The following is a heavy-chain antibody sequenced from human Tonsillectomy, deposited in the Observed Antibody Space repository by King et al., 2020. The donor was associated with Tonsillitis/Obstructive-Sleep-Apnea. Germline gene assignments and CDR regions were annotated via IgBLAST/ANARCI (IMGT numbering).Heavy chain of an antibody. Sequence: GQLVQSGAEVKKPGASVKVSCKASGYTFIGYYMHWVRQAPGQGLEWMGWINPNSGGTNYAQKFQGRVTMTRDTSITTAYMELSRLRSDDTAVYYCASLRDSSSLSRWFDPWGQGTRVTVSS. CDR3: ASLRDSSSLSRWFDP. J-gene: IGHJ5*02. CDR1: GYTFIGYY. V-gene: IGHV1-2*02. CDR2: INPNSGGT. D-gene: IGHD6-6*01.